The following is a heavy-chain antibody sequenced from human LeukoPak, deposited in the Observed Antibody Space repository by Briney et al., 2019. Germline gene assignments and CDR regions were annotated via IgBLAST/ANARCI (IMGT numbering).Heavy chain of an antibody. CDR1: GFTFSSYA. CDR2: ISGSGGTT. CDR3: AKSRYSGIPGAFDI. J-gene: IGHJ3*02. Sequence: GGSLRLSCAASGFTFSSYAMSWVRQAPGKGLEWVSAISGSGGTTYYANSVKGRFTISRDNSKNTLHLQMNSLRAEDTAVYYCAKSRYSGIPGAFDIWGQGTMVTVSS. V-gene: IGHV3-23*01. D-gene: IGHD1-26*01.